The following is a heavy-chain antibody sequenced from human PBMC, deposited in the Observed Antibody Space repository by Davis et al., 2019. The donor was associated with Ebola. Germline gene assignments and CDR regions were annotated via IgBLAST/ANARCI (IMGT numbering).Heavy chain of an antibody. CDR3: AKADYYDSSGGGFDY. CDR1: GFTFSSYW. J-gene: IGHJ4*02. V-gene: IGHV3-74*01. D-gene: IGHD3-22*01. CDR2: INSAGSST. Sequence: HTGGSLRLSCAASGFTFSSYWMHWVRQAPGKGLVWVSRINSAGSSTSYADSVKGRFTISRDNSKNPLYLQMNSLRAEDTAVYYCAKADYYDSSGGGFDYWGQGTLVTVSS.